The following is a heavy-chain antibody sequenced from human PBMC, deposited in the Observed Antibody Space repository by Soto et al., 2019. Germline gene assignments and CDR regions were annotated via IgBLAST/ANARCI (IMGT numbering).Heavy chain of an antibody. CDR1: GFIVSSKY. CDR2: IYSGGST. J-gene: IGHJ3*02. V-gene: IGHV3-53*05. D-gene: IGHD3-22*01. Sequence: GGSLRLSCAVSGFIVSSKYMTWVRQAPGKGLEWVSVIYSGGSTYYADSVKGRFTISRDNSKNTLYLQMNSLRAEDTAVYYCARDYYYDSSGYFSGAFDIWGQGTMVTVSS. CDR3: ARDYYYDSSGYFSGAFDI.